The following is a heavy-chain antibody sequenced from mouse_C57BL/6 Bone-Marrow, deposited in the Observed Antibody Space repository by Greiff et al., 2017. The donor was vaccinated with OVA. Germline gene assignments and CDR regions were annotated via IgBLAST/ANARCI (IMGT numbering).Heavy chain of an antibody. J-gene: IGHJ3*01. CDR1: GYTFTSYW. Sequence: QVQLQQSGAELAKPGASVKLSCKASGYTFTSYWMHWVKQRPGQGLEWIGYINPSSGYTKYNQKFKDKATLTADKSSSTAYMQLSSLTYEDSAVYYCARSPSFYYYGSSSFAYWGQGTLVTVSA. D-gene: IGHD1-1*01. CDR3: ARSPSFYYYGSSSFAY. CDR2: INPSSGYT. V-gene: IGHV1-7*01.